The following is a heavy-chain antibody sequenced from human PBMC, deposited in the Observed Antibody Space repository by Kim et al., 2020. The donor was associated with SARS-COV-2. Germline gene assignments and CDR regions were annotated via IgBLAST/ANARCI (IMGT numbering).Heavy chain of an antibody. CDR2: ISSSSSYI. CDR3: ARVKPGIAVAGQRRNSRGPFDY. D-gene: IGHD6-19*01. CDR1: GFTFSSYS. Sequence: GGSLRLSCAASGFTFSSYSMNWVRQAPGKGLEWVSSISSSSSYIYYADSVKGRFTISRDNAKNSLYLQMNSLRAEDTAVYYCARVKPGIAVAGQRRNSRGPFDYWGQGTLVTVSS. J-gene: IGHJ4*02. V-gene: IGHV3-21*01.